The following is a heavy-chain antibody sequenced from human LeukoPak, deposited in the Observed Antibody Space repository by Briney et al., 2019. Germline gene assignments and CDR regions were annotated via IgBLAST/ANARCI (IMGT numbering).Heavy chain of an antibody. CDR3: ARDPTFFGVVMDV. Sequence: SLRLSCAASGFTFSSYEMSWVRQAPGKGLEWVSYISSSGSTIYYADSVRGRFTISRDNAKNSLYLQMNSLRAEDRAVYYCARDPTFFGVVMDVWGKGTTVTVSS. V-gene: IGHV3-48*03. CDR2: ISSSGSTI. J-gene: IGHJ6*04. D-gene: IGHD3-3*01. CDR1: GFTFSSYE.